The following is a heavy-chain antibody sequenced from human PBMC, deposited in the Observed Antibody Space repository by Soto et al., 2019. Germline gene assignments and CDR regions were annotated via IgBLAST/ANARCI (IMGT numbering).Heavy chain of an antibody. CDR1: GGSFSGYY. Sequence: QVQLQQWGAGLLKPSETLSLTCAVYGGSFSGYYWSWIRQPPGKGLEWIGEINHSGSTTYKPSLNSLFTKSVDTSKNQFRLKLSSVAAADTAVYYGARGRGGWYSGVVDYWGQGTLVTVSS. V-gene: IGHV4-34*01. CDR2: INHSGST. CDR3: ARGRGGWYSGVVDY. J-gene: IGHJ4*02. D-gene: IGHD6-19*01.